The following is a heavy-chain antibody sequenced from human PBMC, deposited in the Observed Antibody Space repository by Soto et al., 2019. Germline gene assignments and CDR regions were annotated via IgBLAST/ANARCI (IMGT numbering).Heavy chain of an antibody. CDR3: ARDVDYGGYFDY. CDR1: GGTVSSGSYY. CDR2: IYYSGST. Sequence: PSESLSLTCTVSGGTVSSGSYYWSWIRQPPGKGLEWIGYIYYSGSTNYNPSLKSRVTISVDTSKNQFSLKLSSVTAADTAVYYCARDVDYGGYFDYWGQGTLVTVSS. J-gene: IGHJ4*02. V-gene: IGHV4-61*01. D-gene: IGHD4-17*01.